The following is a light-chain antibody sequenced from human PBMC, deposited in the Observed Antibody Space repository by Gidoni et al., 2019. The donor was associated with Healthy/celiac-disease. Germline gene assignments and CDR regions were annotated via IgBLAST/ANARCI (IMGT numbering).Light chain of an antibody. CDR1: QSISSY. CDR3: QQSYSTLYT. V-gene: IGKV1-39*01. Sequence: DIQMTQSPSSLSASVGDSVTITCRASQSISSYLNWYQQKPGKAPKLLIDAASSLKSGVPSRFSGRGSGTDFTLTISSQQPEDFANYYCQQSYSTLYTFXXXTKVDIK. J-gene: IGKJ3*01. CDR2: AAS.